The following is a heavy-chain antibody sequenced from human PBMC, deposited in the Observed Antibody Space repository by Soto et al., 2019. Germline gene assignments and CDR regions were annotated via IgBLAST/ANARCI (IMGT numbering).Heavy chain of an antibody. J-gene: IGHJ6*02. CDR3: ARDLGGSYGHYYYYGLDV. CDR2: IYYSGST. CDR1: GGSISSSSYY. Sequence: SETLSLTCTVSGGSISSSSYYWGWIRQPPGKGLEWIGSIYYSGSTYYNPSLKSRVTISVDTSKNQFSLKLSSVTAADTAVYYCARDLGGSYGHYYYYGLDVWGQGTTVTVSS. V-gene: IGHV4-39*02. D-gene: IGHD1-26*01.